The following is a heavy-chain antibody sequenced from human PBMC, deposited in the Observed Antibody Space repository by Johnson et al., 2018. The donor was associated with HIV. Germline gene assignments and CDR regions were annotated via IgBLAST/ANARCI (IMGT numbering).Heavy chain of an antibody. D-gene: IGHD1-26*01. Sequence: QVQLMESGGGVVQPGRSLRLSCAASGFSFSNYGMHWVRQAPGKGLEWVVVISYDGSNKYYADSVKGRFTISRDNSNNTLYLQMNSLRAEDTAIYYCAKGLWGGSYPHDAYDIWGQGTMVTVSS. CDR2: ISYDGSNK. CDR1: GFSFSNYG. J-gene: IGHJ3*02. V-gene: IGHV3-30*18. CDR3: AKGLWGGSYPHDAYDI.